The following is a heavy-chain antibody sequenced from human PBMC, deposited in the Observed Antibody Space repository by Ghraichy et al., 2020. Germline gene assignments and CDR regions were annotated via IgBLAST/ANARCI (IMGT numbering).Heavy chain of an antibody. V-gene: IGHV3-30*18. D-gene: IGHD3-3*01. CDR3: AKERDTSGYYSVRGDYYGMDV. CDR1: GFTFSRYG. CDR2: TSYDGSNK. Sequence: GGSLRLSCAASGFTFSRYGMHWFRQAPGEGLEWVAVTSYDGSNKNYADSVKGRFTISRDNSKNTLYLQINSLRAEDTAVYYCAKERDTSGYYSVRGDYYGMDVWGQGTTVTVSS. J-gene: IGHJ6*02.